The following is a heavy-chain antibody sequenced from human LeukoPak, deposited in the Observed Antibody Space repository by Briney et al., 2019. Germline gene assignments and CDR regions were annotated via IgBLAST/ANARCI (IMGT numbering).Heavy chain of an antibody. CDR2: ISSSGPTI. Sequence: GGSLRLSCAASRFTSSDYYMNWIRQAPGKGLEWVSYISSSGPTIYYADSVKGRFTISRDNAKNSLYLQMNSLRAEDTAMYYCARLDYDSSGYFSQWGYFDYWGQGTLVTVSS. CDR3: ARLDYDSSGYFSQWGYFDY. CDR1: RFTSSDYY. D-gene: IGHD3-22*01. J-gene: IGHJ4*02. V-gene: IGHV3-11*04.